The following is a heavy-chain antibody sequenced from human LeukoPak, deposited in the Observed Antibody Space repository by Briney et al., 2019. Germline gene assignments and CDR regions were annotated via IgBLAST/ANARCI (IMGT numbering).Heavy chain of an antibody. Sequence: GGSLRLSCAASGFTFSSYAMHWVRQAPGKGLEWVAVISYDGSNEYYADSVKGRFTISRDNSKNTLYLQMNSLRAEDTAVYYCAKVYRIAVAGTWFDPWGQGTLVTVSS. CDR1: GFTFSSYA. CDR3: AKVYRIAVAGTWFDP. J-gene: IGHJ5*02. D-gene: IGHD6-19*01. V-gene: IGHV3-30*04. CDR2: ISYDGSNE.